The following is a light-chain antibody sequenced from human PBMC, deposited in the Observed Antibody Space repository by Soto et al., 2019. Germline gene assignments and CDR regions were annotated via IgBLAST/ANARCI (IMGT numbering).Light chain of an antibody. CDR1: QSISNY. CDR3: QQYNNAPVT. CDR2: AAS. V-gene: IGKV1-27*01. Sequence: DIQMTQSPSSLSASVGDRVTITCRASQSISNYLAWYQQKPGKVPKLLIYAASTLQSGVPSRFSGSGSGTEFTLTISSLQSEDVAIYYCQQYNNAPVTFGRGTEVDIK. J-gene: IGKJ3*01.